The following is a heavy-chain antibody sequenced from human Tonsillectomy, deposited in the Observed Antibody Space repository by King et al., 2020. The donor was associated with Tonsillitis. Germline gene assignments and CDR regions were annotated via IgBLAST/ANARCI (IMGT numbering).Heavy chain of an antibody. CDR2: IDCNSGST. Sequence: QLVQSGTEVKMPGASVTVSCKASGYTFTNYHIHWIRQAPGRGLEWMGWIDCNSGSTNYAQNLQGRVTLTRDTSTNTAYLDLRSLTSDDTAVYYCSRETWVYGSWGQGTLVTVSS. CDR3: SRETWVYGS. J-gene: IGHJ5*02. V-gene: IGHV1-2*02. D-gene: IGHD5-24*01. CDR1: GYTFTNYH.